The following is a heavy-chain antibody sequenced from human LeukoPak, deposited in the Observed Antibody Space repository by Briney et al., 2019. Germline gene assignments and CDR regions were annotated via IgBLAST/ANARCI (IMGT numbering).Heavy chain of an antibody. CDR1: GFTFRRYG. Sequence: PGGSLRLSCAASGFTFRRYGMSWVRQAPGKGLEWVSAISGSGGSTYYADSVKDRFTISRDNSKNTLYLQMNSLITEDTAVYYCATPAPHGSDPSLYYYYMDVWGKGTTVTISS. J-gene: IGHJ6*03. D-gene: IGHD3-10*01. CDR3: ATPAPHGSDPSLYYYYMDV. V-gene: IGHV3-23*01. CDR2: ISGSGGST.